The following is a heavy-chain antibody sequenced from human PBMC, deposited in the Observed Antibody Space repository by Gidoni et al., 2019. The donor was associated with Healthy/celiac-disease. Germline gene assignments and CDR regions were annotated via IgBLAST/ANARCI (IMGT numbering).Heavy chain of an antibody. CDR1: GFTFSSYG. Sequence: QVQLVESGGGVVQPGRSLRLSCAASGFTFSSYGMQWVRQAPGKGLEWVAVIWYDGSNKYYADSVKGRFTISRDNSKNTLYLQMNSLRAEDTAVYYCARDWVCGGDCRIPGYWGQGTLVTVSS. V-gene: IGHV3-33*01. CDR3: ARDWVCGGDCRIPGY. D-gene: IGHD2-21*02. CDR2: IWYDGSNK. J-gene: IGHJ4*02.